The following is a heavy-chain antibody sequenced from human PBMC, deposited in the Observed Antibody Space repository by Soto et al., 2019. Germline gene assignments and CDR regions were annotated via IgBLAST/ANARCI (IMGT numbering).Heavy chain of an antibody. J-gene: IGHJ4*02. CDR3: AREASPHYDFWSGYRPFDY. V-gene: IGHV1-69*13. Sequence: SVKVSCKASGGTFSSYAISGVRQAPGQGLEWMGGIIPIFGTANYAQKFQGRVTITADESTSTAYMELSSLRSEDTAVYYCAREASPHYDFWSGYRPFDYWGQGTLVTVSS. D-gene: IGHD3-3*01. CDR1: GGTFSSYA. CDR2: IIPIFGTA.